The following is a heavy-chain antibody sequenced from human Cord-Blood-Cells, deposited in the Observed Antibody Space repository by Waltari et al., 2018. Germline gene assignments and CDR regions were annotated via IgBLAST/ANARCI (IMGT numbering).Heavy chain of an antibody. Sequence: QVQLVQSGAEVKKPGASVKVSCKASGYTFTSYYMHWVRQAPGQGLEWMGIINPSGGSKSYAQKFQGRVTMTRDTSTSTVYMELSSLRSEDTAVYYCARDYYYGSGRVFYYYYMDVWGKGTTVTVSS. D-gene: IGHD3-10*01. J-gene: IGHJ6*03. CDR2: INPSGGSK. V-gene: IGHV1-46*01. CDR3: ARDYYYGSGRVFYYYYMDV. CDR1: GYTFTSYY.